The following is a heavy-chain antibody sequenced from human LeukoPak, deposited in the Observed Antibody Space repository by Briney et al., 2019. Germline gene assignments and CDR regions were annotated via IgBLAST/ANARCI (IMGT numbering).Heavy chain of an antibody. V-gene: IGHV4-34*01. CDR2: INHSGRT. CDR3: ARKKLGYCSSTSCYGFLYYYYSYMDV. D-gene: IGHD2-2*01. Sequence: PSETLSLTCAVYGGSFRGYYWSWIRQPPGKGLEWIGEINHSGRTNYNPSLKSRVIISVDTAKNQFSLKLSSVTGADTAVYYCARKKLGYCSSTSCYGFLYYYYSYMDVWRKGTTVTVSS. CDR1: GGSFRGYY. J-gene: IGHJ6*03.